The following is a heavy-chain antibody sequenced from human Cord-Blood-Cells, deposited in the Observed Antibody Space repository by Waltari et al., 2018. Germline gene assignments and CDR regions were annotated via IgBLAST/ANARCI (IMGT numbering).Heavy chain of an antibody. CDR2: INHSGST. V-gene: IGHV4-34*01. J-gene: IGHJ3*02. D-gene: IGHD7-27*01. Sequence: QVQLQQWGAGLLKPSETLSLTCAVYGGSFSGYYWSWIRQPPGKGLEWIGEINHSGSTNYNPSLTSRVTKSVDTSKNQFSLKLSAVTAADTAVYYCARHAGDRDAFDIWGQGTMVTVSS. CDR1: GGSFSGYY. CDR3: ARHAGDRDAFDI.